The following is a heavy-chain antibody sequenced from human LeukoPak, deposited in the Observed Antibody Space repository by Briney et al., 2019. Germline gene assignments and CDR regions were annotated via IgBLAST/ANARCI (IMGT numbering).Heavy chain of an antibody. Sequence: AGGSPRLSCAASGFTFSSYAMSWVRQAPGKGLEWVSAISGSGGSTYYADSVKGRFTISRDNSKNTLYLQMNSLRAEDTAVYYCAKDQGGYYYDSSGYYPSPFDYWGQGTLVTVSS. CDR1: GFTFSSYA. CDR3: AKDQGGYYYDSSGYYPSPFDY. D-gene: IGHD3-22*01. CDR2: ISGSGGST. J-gene: IGHJ4*02. V-gene: IGHV3-23*01.